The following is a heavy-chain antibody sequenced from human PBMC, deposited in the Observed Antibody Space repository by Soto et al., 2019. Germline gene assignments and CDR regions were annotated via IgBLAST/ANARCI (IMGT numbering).Heavy chain of an antibody. CDR3: ARYKAPGNA. Sequence: EVQLVESGGGLVQPGGSLRLSCAASGFTFGSYWMHWVRQAPGKGLVWVSRISTDGSTTTYADSVKGRFTITRDNARNTLYLQMTSLRAEDADVYYCARYKAPGNAWGQGTLVTVSS. V-gene: IGHV3-74*01. CDR1: GFTFGSYW. CDR2: ISTDGSTT. J-gene: IGHJ5*02. D-gene: IGHD1-20*01.